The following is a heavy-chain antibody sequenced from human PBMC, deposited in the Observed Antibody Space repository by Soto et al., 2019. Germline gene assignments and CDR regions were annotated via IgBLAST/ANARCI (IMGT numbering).Heavy chain of an antibody. CDR1: GGSVSRYY. V-gene: IGHV4-59*02. Sequence: SETLSLTCTVSGGSVSRYYWSWIRQPPGKGLEWIGYIYYSGSTNYNPSLESRVTISVDTSKDHFSLNLSSVTAADTAVYYCARTGYCSGGDCSNYYYYYMDVWGKGTRGTSSS. J-gene: IGHJ6*03. CDR2: IYYSGST. D-gene: IGHD2-15*01. CDR3: ARTGYCSGGDCSNYYYYYMDV.